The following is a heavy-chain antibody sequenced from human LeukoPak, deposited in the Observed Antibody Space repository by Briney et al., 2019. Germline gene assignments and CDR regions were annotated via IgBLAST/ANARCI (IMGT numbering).Heavy chain of an antibody. CDR2: IKQDGSDK. Sequence: GGSLRLSCATSGFTFRNYWMTWVRQAPGKGLEWVANIKQDGSDKYYVDSVKGRFTISRDNAKSSLCLQMNNLRAEDTAVYYCARTPYRRYFGYWGQGTLVTVSS. CDR1: GFTFRNYW. J-gene: IGHJ4*02. CDR3: ARTPYRRYFGY. V-gene: IGHV3-7*01.